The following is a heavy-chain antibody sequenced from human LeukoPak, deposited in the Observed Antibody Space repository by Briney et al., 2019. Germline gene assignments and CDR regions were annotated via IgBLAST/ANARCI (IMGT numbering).Heavy chain of an antibody. CDR1: GFTFSSYC. V-gene: IGHV3-66*01. CDR3: ARGYDSGGYY. D-gene: IGHD3-22*01. Sequence: GGSLRLSCAASGFTFSSYCMHWVRQAPGKGLEWVSVIYSGGATYYADSVKGRFTISRDKSKNTLYLQMNSLRAEDTAVYYCARGYDSGGYYWGQGTLVTVSS. J-gene: IGHJ4*02. CDR2: IYSGGAT.